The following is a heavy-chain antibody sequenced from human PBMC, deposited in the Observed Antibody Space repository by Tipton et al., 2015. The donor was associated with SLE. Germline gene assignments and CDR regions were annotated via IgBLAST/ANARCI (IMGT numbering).Heavy chain of an antibody. J-gene: IGHJ6*02. CDR3: ARNFQMDV. CDR1: EFRFRGHY. V-gene: IGHV3-11*01. CDR2: ITSGGSTI. Sequence: SLRLSCVGSEFRFRGHYMNWIRQTPGKGLEWLSSITSGGSTIYYSDAVKGRFTISRDNGKSSMYLEMNSLGVADMGLYYCARNFQMDVWGHGTTVIVSS. D-gene: IGHD2/OR15-2a*01.